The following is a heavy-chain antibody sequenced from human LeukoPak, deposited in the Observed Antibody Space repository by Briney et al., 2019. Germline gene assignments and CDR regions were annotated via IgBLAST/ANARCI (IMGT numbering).Heavy chain of an antibody. CDR2: INHSGST. CDR3: ARRGLRYDWSRRPFDY. J-gene: IGHJ4*02. V-gene: IGHV4-34*01. CDR1: GGSFSGYY. Sequence: PSETLSLTCAVYGGSFSGYYWSWIRQPPGKGLEWIGEINHSGSTNYNPSLKSRVTISVDTSKNQFSLKLSSVTAADTAVYYCARRGLRYDWSRRPFDYWGQGTLVTVSS. D-gene: IGHD3-9*01.